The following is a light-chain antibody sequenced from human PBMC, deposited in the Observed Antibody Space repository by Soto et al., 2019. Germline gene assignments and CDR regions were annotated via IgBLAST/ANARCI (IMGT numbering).Light chain of an antibody. CDR1: QSVSSSY. Sequence: IVLTQSPGTLSLSPGERATLSCRASQSVSSSYLAWYQQKPGQAPRLLIYGASSRATGIPDRFSGSGSGTDFTLTISRLEPEDFAVYYCQQYGGWTFGQGTKVEIK. V-gene: IGKV3-20*01. CDR2: GAS. CDR3: QQYGGWT. J-gene: IGKJ1*01.